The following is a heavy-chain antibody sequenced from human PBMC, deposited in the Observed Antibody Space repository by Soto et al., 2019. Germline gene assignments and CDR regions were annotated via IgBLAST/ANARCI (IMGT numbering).Heavy chain of an antibody. J-gene: IGHJ5*02. D-gene: IGHD6-6*01. CDR1: GFIFSGYG. Sequence: QVQLVESGGGVVQPGGSLRLSCAASGFIFSGYGMHWVRQAPGKGLEWVAVISFEGSNKYYANSVEGRFTISRDNSKNTLFLQMNSLRAEDTAVYYCAKGGSSSARYFDRWGQGALVTVSS. CDR3: AKGGSSSARYFDR. V-gene: IGHV3-30*18. CDR2: ISFEGSNK.